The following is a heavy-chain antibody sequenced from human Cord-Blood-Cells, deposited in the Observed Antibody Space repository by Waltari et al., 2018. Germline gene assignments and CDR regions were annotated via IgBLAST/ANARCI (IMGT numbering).Heavy chain of an antibody. CDR3: AKGAYRGSYYKVDY. CDR2: ISGSGGST. CDR1: GFTFSSYA. J-gene: IGHJ4*02. Sequence: EVQLLESGGGLVQPGGSLRLSCAASGFTFSSYAMSWVRQAPGKGLEWVSAISGSGGSTDYADCVKGRFTISRDNAKNTLYLQMNSLRAEDTAVYYCAKGAYRGSYYKVDYWGQGTLVTVSS. D-gene: IGHD3-10*01. V-gene: IGHV3-23*01.